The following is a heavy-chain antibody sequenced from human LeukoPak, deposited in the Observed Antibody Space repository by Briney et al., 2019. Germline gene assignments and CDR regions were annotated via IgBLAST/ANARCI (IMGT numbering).Heavy chain of an antibody. Sequence: SETLSLTCTVSGGSISSYYWSWIRQPPGKGLEWIGSIYYSGSTYYNPSLKSRVTISVDTSKNQFSLKLSSVTAADTAVYYCARDQAAVVNYFDYWGQGTLVTVSS. V-gene: IGHV4-59*05. CDR3: ARDQAAVVNYFDY. CDR1: GGSISSYY. CDR2: IYYSGST. J-gene: IGHJ4*02. D-gene: IGHD6-13*01.